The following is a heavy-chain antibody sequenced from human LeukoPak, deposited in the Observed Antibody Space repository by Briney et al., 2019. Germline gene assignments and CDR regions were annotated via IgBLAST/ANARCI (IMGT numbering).Heavy chain of an antibody. CDR1: GFTFSSYA. J-gene: IGHJ4*02. Sequence: GSLRLSCAASGFTFSSYAMHWVRQAPGKGLEWVAVISYDGSNKYYADSMKGRFTISRDNSKNTLYLQMNSLRAEDTAVYYCARDPIAAGNFDYWGQGTLVTVSS. V-gene: IGHV3-30*04. CDR2: ISYDGSNK. CDR3: ARDPIAAGNFDY. D-gene: IGHD6-19*01.